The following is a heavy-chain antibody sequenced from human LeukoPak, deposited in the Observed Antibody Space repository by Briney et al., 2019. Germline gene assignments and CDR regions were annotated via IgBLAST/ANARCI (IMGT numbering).Heavy chain of an antibody. J-gene: IGHJ5*02. V-gene: IGHV3-53*01. D-gene: IGHD1-20*01. CDR1: GFTVSSNY. Sequence: GGPLRLSRAASGFTVSSNYMSWVRQAPGKGLEWVSIIYSGGSTFHADSVKGRFTISRDNSKNTLYLQMNSLRAEDTAVYYCARGEYNWNDLHLWGQGTLVTVSS. CDR3: ARGEYNWNDLHL. CDR2: IYSGGST.